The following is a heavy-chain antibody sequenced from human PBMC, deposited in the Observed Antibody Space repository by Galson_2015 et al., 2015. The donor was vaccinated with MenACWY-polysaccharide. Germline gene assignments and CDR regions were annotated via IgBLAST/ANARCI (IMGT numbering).Heavy chain of an antibody. D-gene: IGHD6-6*01. CDR1: GYTFTSYD. CDR3: ARGTFVSPYSSSSEDYYYYSYMDV. Sequence: SVKVSCKASGYTFTSYDINWVRQATGQGLEWMGWMNPNSGNTGYAQKFQGRVTMTRNTSISTAYMELSSLRSEDTAVYYCARGTFVSPYSSSSEDYYYYSYMDVWGKGTTVTVSS. V-gene: IGHV1-8*01. J-gene: IGHJ6*03. CDR2: MNPNSGNT.